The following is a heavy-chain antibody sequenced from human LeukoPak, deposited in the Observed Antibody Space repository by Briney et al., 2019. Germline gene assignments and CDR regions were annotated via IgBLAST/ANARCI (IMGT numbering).Heavy chain of an antibody. CDR3: ARDRENDYYYYMDV. V-gene: IGHV1-69*13. CDR1: GGTFSSYA. CDR2: IIPIFGTA. Sequence: ASVKVSCKASGGTFSSYAISWVRQAPGQGLEWMGGIIPIFGTANYAQKFQGRVTITADESTSTAYMELSSLRSEDTAVYYCARDRENDYYYYMDVWGKGTTVTVSS. J-gene: IGHJ6*03.